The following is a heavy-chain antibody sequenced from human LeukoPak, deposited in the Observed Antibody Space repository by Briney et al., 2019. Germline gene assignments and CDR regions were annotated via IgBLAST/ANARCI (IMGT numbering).Heavy chain of an antibody. CDR3: ASSIAVAGTGFDY. D-gene: IGHD6-19*01. V-gene: IGHV1-2*02. CDR1: GYTFISYV. CDR2: INPNSGGT. J-gene: IGHJ4*02. Sequence: ASVKVSCKASGYTFISYVMNWVRQAPGQGLEWVGWINPNSGGTNYAQKFQGRVTMTRDTSISTAYMELSRLRSDDTAVYYCASSIAVAGTGFDYWGQGTLVTVSS.